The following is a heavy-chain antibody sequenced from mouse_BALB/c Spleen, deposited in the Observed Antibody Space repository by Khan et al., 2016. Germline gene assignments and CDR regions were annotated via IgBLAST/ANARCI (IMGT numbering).Heavy chain of an antibody. CDR3: AREARYAMDY. CDR1: GFNIKDTY. V-gene: IGHV14-3*02. Sequence: VQLKESGAELVKPGASVKLSCTASGFNIKDTYMHWVKQRPEQGLEWIGRIDPANGNTKYDPKFQGKATITADTSSNTAYLQLSSLTSEDTAVYYCAREARYAMDYWGQGTSVTVSS. J-gene: IGHJ4*01. CDR2: IDPANGNT.